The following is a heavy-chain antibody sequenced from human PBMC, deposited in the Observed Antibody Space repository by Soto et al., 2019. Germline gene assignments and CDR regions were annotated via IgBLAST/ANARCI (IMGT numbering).Heavy chain of an antibody. CDR1: GFTFSDYY. Sequence: PGGSLRLSCAASGFTFSDYYMSWIRQAPGKGLEWVSYISSSSSYTNYADSVKGRFTISRDNAKNSLYLQMNSLRAEDTAVYYCARGGVLRRTRYYYYGMDVWGQGTTVTVSS. J-gene: IGHJ6*02. CDR3: ARGGVLRRTRYYYYGMDV. D-gene: IGHD2-15*01. V-gene: IGHV3-11*06. CDR2: ISSSSSYT.